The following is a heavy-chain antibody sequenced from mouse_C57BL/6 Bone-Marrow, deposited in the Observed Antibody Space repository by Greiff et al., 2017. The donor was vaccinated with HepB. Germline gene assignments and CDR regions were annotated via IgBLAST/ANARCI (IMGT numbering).Heavy chain of an antibody. CDR3: ARWRLLCLRRRRNYAMDY. Sequence: QVQLKESGAELARPGASVKLSCKASGYTFTSYGISWVKQRTGQGLEWIGEIYPRSGNTYYNGKFKGKATLTADKSSSTAYMELRSLTSEDSAVYVCARWRLLCLRRRRNYAMDYWGQGTSVTVSS. CDR2: IYPRSGNT. V-gene: IGHV1-81*01. CDR1: GYTFTSYG. J-gene: IGHJ4*01. D-gene: IGHD2-2*01.